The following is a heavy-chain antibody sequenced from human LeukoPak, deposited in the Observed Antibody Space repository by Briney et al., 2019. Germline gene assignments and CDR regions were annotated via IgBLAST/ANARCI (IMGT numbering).Heavy chain of an antibody. CDR1: GFTFSSYA. V-gene: IGHV3-23*01. D-gene: IGHD3-22*01. Sequence: GGSLRLSCAASGFTFSSYAMSWVRQAPGKGLEWVSAISGSGGSTYYADSVKGRFTISRDNSNNTLYLQMDSLRAEDTAVYYCAKGTRSYYYDSSGPYDAFDIWGQGTMVTVSS. J-gene: IGHJ3*02. CDR3: AKGTRSYYYDSSGPYDAFDI. CDR2: ISGSGGST.